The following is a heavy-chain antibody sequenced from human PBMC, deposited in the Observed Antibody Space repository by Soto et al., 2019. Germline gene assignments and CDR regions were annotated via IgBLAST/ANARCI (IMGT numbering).Heavy chain of an antibody. CDR1: GFTFSSYG. V-gene: IGHV3-33*01. Sequence: QVQLVESGGGVGQPGRSLRLSCAASGFTFSSYGMHWVRQAPGKGLEWVAVIWYDGSNKYYADCVKGRFTISRDNSKNTLYMQMNSLRAEDTAVYYCARENLGHWDYWGQGTLVTVSS. J-gene: IGHJ4*02. CDR2: IWYDGSNK. CDR3: ARENLGHWDY.